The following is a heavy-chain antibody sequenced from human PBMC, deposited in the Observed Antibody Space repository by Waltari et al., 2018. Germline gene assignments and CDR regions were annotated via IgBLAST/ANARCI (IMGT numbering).Heavy chain of an antibody. V-gene: IGHV3-74*01. J-gene: IGHJ4*02. D-gene: IGHD3-9*01. CDR3: ASAYYDILD. CDR1: GFTFSRSW. Sequence: EVQLEESGGGFVQPGGSLRLSCAASGFTFSRSWMHWVRQAPGKGLVWVSRINSDGSTISYADSVKGRFTISRDNAKNTLYLQMNSLSAEDTAVYYCASAYYDILDWGQGTLVTVSS. CDR2: INSDGSTI.